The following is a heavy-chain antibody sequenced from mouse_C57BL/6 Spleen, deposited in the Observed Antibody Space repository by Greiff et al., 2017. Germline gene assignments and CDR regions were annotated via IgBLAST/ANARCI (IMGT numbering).Heavy chain of an antibody. CDR3: ARDRGLRPGFDY. V-gene: IGHV5-4*01. CDR2: ISDGGSYT. Sequence: EVNLVESGGGLVKPGGSLKLSCAASGFTFSSYAMSWVRQTPEKRLEWVATISDGGSYTYYPDNVKGRFTISRDNAKNNLYLQMSHLKSEDTAMYYCARDRGLRPGFDYWGQGTTLTVSS. D-gene: IGHD2-4*01. CDR1: GFTFSSYA. J-gene: IGHJ2*01.